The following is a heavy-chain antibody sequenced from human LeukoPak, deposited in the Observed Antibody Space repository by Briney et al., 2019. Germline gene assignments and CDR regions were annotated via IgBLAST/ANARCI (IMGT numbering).Heavy chain of an antibody. J-gene: IGHJ6*02. CDR2: FDPEDGET. CDR1: GYTLTELS. Sequence: ASVKVSCKVSGYTLTELSMHWVRQAPGKGLEWMGGFDPEDGETIYAQKFQGRVTMTEDTSTDTAYMGLSSLRSEDTAVYYCATATLAADGMDVWGQGTTVTVSS. D-gene: IGHD6-13*01. CDR3: ATATLAADGMDV. V-gene: IGHV1-24*01.